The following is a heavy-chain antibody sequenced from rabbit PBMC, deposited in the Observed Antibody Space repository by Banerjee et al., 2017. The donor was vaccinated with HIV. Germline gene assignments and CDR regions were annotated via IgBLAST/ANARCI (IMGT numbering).Heavy chain of an antibody. CDR3: ARDLAGVIGWNFNF. J-gene: IGHJ4*01. V-gene: IGHV1S45*01. Sequence: QEQLEESGGGLVQPEGSLTLTCTASGFSFSRSYYMCWVRQAPGKGLEWIACISGGSGGTVLYASWAKGRFTISRTSSTTVTLQMTSLPAADTATYFCARDLAGVIGWNFNFWGPGTLVTVS. CDR1: GFSFSRSYY. CDR2: ISGGSGGTV. D-gene: IGHD4-1*01.